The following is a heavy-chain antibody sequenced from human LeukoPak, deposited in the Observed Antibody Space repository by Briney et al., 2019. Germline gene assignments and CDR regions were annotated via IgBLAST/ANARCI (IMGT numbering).Heavy chain of an antibody. D-gene: IGHD2-15*01. CDR3: ARGVVSPRFFDYMDV. CDR2: FYYSGSA. CDR1: GGTISSYY. V-gene: IGHV4-59*12. J-gene: IGHJ6*03. Sequence: SETLSLTCTVSGGTISSYYWSWIRQPPGKGLEWIGYFYYSGSANYNPSLMSRVTISMDTSTNQFSLKVNSVTAADTAIYYCARGVVSPRFFDYMDVWGKGTPVTVSS.